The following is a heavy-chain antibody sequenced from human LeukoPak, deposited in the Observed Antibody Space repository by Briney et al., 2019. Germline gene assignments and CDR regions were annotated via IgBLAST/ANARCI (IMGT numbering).Heavy chain of an antibody. Sequence: PSETLSLTCAVYGGSFSGYYWTWIRQAPGKGLEWIGEINPSGRVSYNPSLKSRLTISVDASKNQFSLNLRSLTAADTAVYYCARGRQEVSMIVVVMTAVSYYLDVWGKGTTVTVS. J-gene: IGHJ6*03. D-gene: IGHD3-22*01. V-gene: IGHV4-34*01. CDR1: GGSFSGYY. CDR3: ARGRQEVSMIVVVMTAVSYYLDV. CDR2: INPSGRV.